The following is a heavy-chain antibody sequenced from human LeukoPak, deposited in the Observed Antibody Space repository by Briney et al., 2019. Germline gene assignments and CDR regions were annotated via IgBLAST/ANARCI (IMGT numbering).Heavy chain of an antibody. D-gene: IGHD5-18*01. CDR3: ARDEKLSDYYFDY. Sequence: SETLSLTCSVSGGSITGSSYAWGWIRQPPTKGPEWIGNIDYSGTTHYNPSLRSRVTISLDTSRNQFSLKLNSVTAADTAVYYCARDEKLSDYYFDYWGQGTLVTVSS. CDR1: GGSITGSSYA. V-gene: IGHV4-39*07. CDR2: IDYSGTT. J-gene: IGHJ4*02.